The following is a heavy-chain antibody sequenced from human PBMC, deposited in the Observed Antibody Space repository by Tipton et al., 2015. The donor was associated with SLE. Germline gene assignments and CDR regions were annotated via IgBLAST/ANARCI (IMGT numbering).Heavy chain of an antibody. D-gene: IGHD5-12*01. Sequence: TLSLTCTVSGDSLSSLYWSWIQQPPGKGLQWIGCTYYSGRTNYNPSLKSRVTISVDTSKNQFSLKLSSLTAADTAVYYCARERYITSSSGDGFDIWGQGTVVTVSS. CDR1: GDSLSSLY. CDR2: TYYSGRT. CDR3: ARERYITSSSGDGFDI. J-gene: IGHJ3*02. V-gene: IGHV4-59*11.